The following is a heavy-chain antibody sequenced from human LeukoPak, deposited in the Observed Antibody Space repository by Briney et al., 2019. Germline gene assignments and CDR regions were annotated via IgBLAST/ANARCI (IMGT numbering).Heavy chain of an antibody. CDR3: ARVSGLGMNEYLQH. CDR1: GLTFSNSW. J-gene: IGHJ1*01. V-gene: IGHV3-74*01. CDR2: INNVGSAT. Sequence: TGGSLRLSCAASGLTFSNSWMHWVRQAPGKGLVWVSRINNVGSATSYADPVKGRFTISRDNAKNTLYLQMNSLRAEDTAVYFCARVSGLGMNEYLQHWGQGTLVTVSS. D-gene: IGHD3-16*01.